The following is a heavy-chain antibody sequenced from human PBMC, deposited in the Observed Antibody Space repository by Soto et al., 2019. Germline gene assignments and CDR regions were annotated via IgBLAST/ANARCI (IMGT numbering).Heavy chain of an antibody. CDR1: GYTFTSYY. CDR3: ARVREYSSSSHWFDP. CDR2: INPSGGST. D-gene: IGHD6-6*01. J-gene: IGHJ5*02. Sequence: QVQLVQSGAEVKKPGASVKVSCKASGYTFTSYYMHWVRQAPGQGLEWMGIINPSGGSTSYAQKFQGRVTMNRDTSTSTVYMELSSRRSEDTAVYYCARVREYSSSSHWFDPWGQGTLVTVSS. V-gene: IGHV1-46*01.